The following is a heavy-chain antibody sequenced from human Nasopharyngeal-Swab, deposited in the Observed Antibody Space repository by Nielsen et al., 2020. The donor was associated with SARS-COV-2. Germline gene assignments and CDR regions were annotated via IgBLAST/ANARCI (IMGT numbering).Heavy chain of an antibody. CDR3: ARKDVFAYGVDAFDI. J-gene: IGHJ3*02. CDR1: GSTSSSYA. D-gene: IGHD3-10*01. V-gene: IGHV3-23*01. CDR2: VPGRGYGT. Sequence: GGSLRPSCPPSGSTSSSYAMTWVRPAPGKGLEWVSFVPGRGYGTDYADSVKGRFTISRNNAKNTLYLQMNSLRAENTAVYYCARKDVFAYGVDAFDIWGQGTMVTVSS.